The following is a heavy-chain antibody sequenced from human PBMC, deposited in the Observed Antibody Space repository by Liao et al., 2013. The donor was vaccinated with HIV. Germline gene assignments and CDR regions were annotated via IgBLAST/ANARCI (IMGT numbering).Heavy chain of an antibody. CDR2: IYTSGST. V-gene: IGHV4-4*07. J-gene: IGHJ4*02. Sequence: QVQLQESGPGLVKPSETLSLTCTVSGGSISSYYWSWIRQPAGKGLEWIGRIYTSGSTNYNPSLKSRVTMSVDTSKNQFSLKLSSVTAADTAVYYCARVVSYGFSGRNYFDYWGQGTLVTVSS. CDR3: ARVVSYGFSGRNYFDY. D-gene: IGHD5-18*01. CDR1: GGSISSYY.